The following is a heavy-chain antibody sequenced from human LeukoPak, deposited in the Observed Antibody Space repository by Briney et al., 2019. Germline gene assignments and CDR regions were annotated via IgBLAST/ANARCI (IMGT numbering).Heavy chain of an antibody. D-gene: IGHD6-6*01. V-gene: IGHV3-7*01. CDR3: AGARLDSSSSEYYYYMDV. CDR1: GFTFSSYW. CDR2: IKQDGSEK. J-gene: IGHJ6*03. Sequence: GGSLRLSCAASGFTFSSYWMSWVRQAPGKGLEWVANIKQDGSEKYYVDSVKGRFTISRDNAKNSLYLQMNSLRAEDTAVYYCAGARLDSSSSEYYYYMDVWGKGTTVTVSS.